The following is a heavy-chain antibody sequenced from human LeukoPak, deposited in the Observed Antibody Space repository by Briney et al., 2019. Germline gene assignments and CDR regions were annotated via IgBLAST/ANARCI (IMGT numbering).Heavy chain of an antibody. D-gene: IGHD6-19*01. V-gene: IGHV3-23*01. CDR1: GFTFSNYA. CDR2: ISGSGGT. Sequence: AESLTLSCAVSGFTFSNYAMSWVRHPQQKGLDWVWGISGSGGTYYAESVKGRLTISRDTSKNTLYLQMNSLRAEDTAVYYCAKLLGSSSGWVDYWGQGTLVTVSS. CDR3: AKLLGSSSGWVDY. J-gene: IGHJ4*02.